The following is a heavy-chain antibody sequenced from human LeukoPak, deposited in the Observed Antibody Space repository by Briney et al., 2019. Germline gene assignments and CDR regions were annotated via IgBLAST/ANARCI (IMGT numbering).Heavy chain of an antibody. J-gene: IGHJ4*02. CDR2: IYSGGST. Sequence: GGSLRLSCAASGFTVSSNYMSWVRQAPGKGLEWVSVIYSGGSTYYADSVKGRFTISRDNSKNTLYLQMNSLRAEDTAVYYCAREDTVTTGFDYWGQGTLVTVSS. CDR1: GFTVSSNY. V-gene: IGHV3-66*01. CDR3: AREDTVTTGFDY. D-gene: IGHD4-17*01.